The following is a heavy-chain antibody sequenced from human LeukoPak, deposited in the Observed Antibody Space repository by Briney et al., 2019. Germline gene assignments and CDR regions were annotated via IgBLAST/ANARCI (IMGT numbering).Heavy chain of an antibody. V-gene: IGHV4-39*07. J-gene: IGHJ6*03. CDR3: ARAPDYCYYYMDV. CDR2: IYYTGST. Sequence: SETLSLTCTISGGSIIGSFYYWGWIRQPPGKGLEWIGTIYYTGSTYHNPSLKSRVTISVDTSNNQFSLKLSSVTAADTAVYYCARAPDYCYYYMDVWGRGTTATVSS. CDR1: GGSIIGSFYY.